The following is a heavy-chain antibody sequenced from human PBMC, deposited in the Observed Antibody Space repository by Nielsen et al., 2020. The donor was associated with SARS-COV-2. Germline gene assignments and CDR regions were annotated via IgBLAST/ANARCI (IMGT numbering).Heavy chain of an antibody. CDR1: GFTFDDYA. CDR2: ISGDGGST. Sequence: GESLKISCAAFGFTFDDYAMHWVRQAPGKGLEWVSLISGDGGSTYYADSVKGRFTISRDNSKNTLYLQMNSLRAEDTAVYYCARAPLTGTTMAAFDYWGQGTLVTVSS. D-gene: IGHD1-7*01. V-gene: IGHV3-43*02. J-gene: IGHJ4*02. CDR3: ARAPLTGTTMAAFDY.